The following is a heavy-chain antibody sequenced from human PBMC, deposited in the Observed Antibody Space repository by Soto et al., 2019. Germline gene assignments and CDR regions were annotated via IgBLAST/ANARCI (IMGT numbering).Heavy chain of an antibody. CDR1: GYTFTSYD. D-gene: IGHD6-6*01. V-gene: IGHV1-8*01. J-gene: IGHJ6*02. Sequence: GASVKVSCKASGYTFTSYDINWVRQATGQGFEWXGWXXPXXGXTXXXQXXXGRVTMTRSTSMSTAYMELSSLRSEDTAVYYCARGIGSSSLYGMDVWGQGTTVTVSS. CDR2: XXPXXGXT. CDR3: ARGIGSSSLYGMDV.